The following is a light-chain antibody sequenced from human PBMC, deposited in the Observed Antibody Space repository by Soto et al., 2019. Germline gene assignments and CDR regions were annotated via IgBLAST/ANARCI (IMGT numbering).Light chain of an antibody. Sequence: QTVLRQPASVAGSPGQSITISCTGTSSDVGGYNYVSWYQQHPGKAPKLMIYDVSNRPSGVSNRFSGSKSGNTASLTISGLQAEDEADYYCSSYTSSRGYVFGTGTKVTVL. CDR2: DVS. J-gene: IGLJ1*01. CDR3: SSYTSSRGYV. CDR1: SSDVGGYNY. V-gene: IGLV2-14*01.